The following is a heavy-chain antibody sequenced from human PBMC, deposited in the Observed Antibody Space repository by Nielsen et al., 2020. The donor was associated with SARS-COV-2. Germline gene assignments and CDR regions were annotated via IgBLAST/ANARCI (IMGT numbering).Heavy chain of an antibody. CDR3: ARVYDYYDSSGYSTGAFDI. Sequence: SETLSLTCTVSGGSISSYYWSWIRQPAGKGLEWIGRIYTSGSTNYNPSLKSRVTMSVDTSKNQFSLKLSSVTAADTAVYYCARVYDYYDSSGYSTGAFDIWGQGTMVTVSS. CDR1: GGSISSYY. V-gene: IGHV4-4*07. J-gene: IGHJ3*02. CDR2: IYTSGST. D-gene: IGHD3-22*01.